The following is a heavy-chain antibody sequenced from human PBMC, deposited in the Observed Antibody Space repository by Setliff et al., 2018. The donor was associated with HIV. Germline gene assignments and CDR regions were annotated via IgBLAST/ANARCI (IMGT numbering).Heavy chain of an antibody. D-gene: IGHD6-19*01. CDR2: VYTSGNT. V-gene: IGHV4-61*09. Sequence: SETLSLTCTVSGGSINIGSFYWSWIRQPAGKGPEWLGHVYTSGNTYSDPSLASRVAISLDRSKNQFSLKLDSVTAADTALYFCARGRGAWFEGSWFDPWGQGTLVTVSS. CDR1: GGSINIGSFY. CDR3: ARGRGAWFEGSWFDP. J-gene: IGHJ5*02.